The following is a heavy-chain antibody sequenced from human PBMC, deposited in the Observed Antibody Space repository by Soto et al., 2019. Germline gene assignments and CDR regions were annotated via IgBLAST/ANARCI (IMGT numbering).Heavy chain of an antibody. CDR2: IIPIFGTA. Sequence: QVQLVQSGAEVKKPGSSVKVSCKASGGTFSSYAISWVRQAPGQGLEWMGGIIPIFGTANYAQKFQGRVTITGDESTSTASMERSSLRAEDTAVYYWGRGRGGAYNWFDPWGQGTLVTVSS. V-gene: IGHV1-69*01. J-gene: IGHJ5*02. CDR3: GRGRGGAYNWFDP. D-gene: IGHD3-10*01. CDR1: GGTFSSYA.